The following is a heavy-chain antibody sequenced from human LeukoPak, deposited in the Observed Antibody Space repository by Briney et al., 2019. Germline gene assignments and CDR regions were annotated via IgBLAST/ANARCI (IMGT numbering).Heavy chain of an antibody. Sequence: TGGSLRLSCTVSGFTFSRYWMAWVRQAPGKGLEWVANIKQDGSDIFYGDSVRGRFTVSRDNAKNSLFLQMTSLRVEDTAVYYCARAEVSVADWFDPRGQGTLVTVSS. J-gene: IGHJ5*02. CDR3: ARAEVSVADWFDP. D-gene: IGHD6-19*01. CDR1: GFTFSRYW. V-gene: IGHV3-7*03. CDR2: IKQDGSDI.